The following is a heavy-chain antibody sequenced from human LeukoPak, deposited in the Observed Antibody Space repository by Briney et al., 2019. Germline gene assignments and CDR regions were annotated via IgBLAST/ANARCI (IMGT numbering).Heavy chain of an antibody. V-gene: IGHV3-21*04. CDR3: ARGWHGYYYDSSGHYTSD. CDR2: ISSSGNYI. Sequence: PGGSLRLSCAASGFTFSSYSMNWVRQAPGKGLEWVSSISSSGNYIYYADSLKGRFTISRDNAKNSLYLQMNSLRAEDTAVYYCARGWHGYYYDSSGHYTSDWGQGTLVTVSS. J-gene: IGHJ4*02. D-gene: IGHD3-22*01. CDR1: GFTFSSYS.